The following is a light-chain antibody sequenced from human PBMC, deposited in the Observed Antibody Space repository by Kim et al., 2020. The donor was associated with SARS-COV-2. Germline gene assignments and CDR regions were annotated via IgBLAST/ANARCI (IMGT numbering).Light chain of an antibody. J-gene: IGLJ2*01. V-gene: IGLV1-51*01. CDR3: ATWDSSLRVGI. Sequence: QSVLTQPPSVSAAPGQKVTISCSGSSSNIGKNYVSWYQQVPGTAPKLLIYAHSHRPSGIPDRFSGSKSGTSATLAITGLQTGDEANYYCATWDSSLRVGIFGGGTKVTVL. CDR1: SSNIGKNY. CDR2: AHS.